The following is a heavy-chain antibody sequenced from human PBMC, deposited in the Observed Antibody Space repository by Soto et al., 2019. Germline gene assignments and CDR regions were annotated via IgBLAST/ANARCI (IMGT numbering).Heavy chain of an antibody. CDR1: GGSISSSSYY. Sequence: SETLSLTCTVSGGSISSSSYYWGWIRQPPGKGLEWIGSIYYSGSTYYNPSLKSRVTISVDTSKNQFSLKLSSVTAADTAVYYCAGLSYDFWSGSSYYYYIDVWGKVTTVT. J-gene: IGHJ6*03. D-gene: IGHD3-3*01. CDR2: IYYSGST. V-gene: IGHV4-39*01. CDR3: AGLSYDFWSGSSYYYYIDV.